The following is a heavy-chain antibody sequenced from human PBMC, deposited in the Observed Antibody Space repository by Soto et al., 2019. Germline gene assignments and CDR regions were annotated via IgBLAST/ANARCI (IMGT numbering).Heavy chain of an antibody. CDR3: ARANNPHYDFWSGLIDY. Sequence: ASVKVSCKASGYTFTSYDINWVRQATGQGLEWMGWMNPNSGNTGYAQKFQGRVTMTRNTSISTAYMELSSLRSEDTAVYYCARANNPHYDFWSGLIDYWGQGTLVTVSS. CDR2: MNPNSGNT. V-gene: IGHV1-8*01. D-gene: IGHD3-3*01. J-gene: IGHJ4*02. CDR1: GYTFTSYD.